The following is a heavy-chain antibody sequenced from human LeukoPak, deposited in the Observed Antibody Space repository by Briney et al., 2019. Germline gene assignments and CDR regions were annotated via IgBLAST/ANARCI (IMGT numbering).Heavy chain of an antibody. CDR3: ARDQSGSQYALDYFDS. V-gene: IGHV3-74*01. CDR1: GFTFSTYW. CDR2: INRDGGST. Sequence: GGSLRLSCAASGFTFSTYWMHWVRQAPGKGLVWFSRINRDGGSTTYADSVKGRFTISRDNAKSTLYLQMNSLRADDTAVYYCARDQSGSQYALDYFDSWGQGTLVTVSS. J-gene: IGHJ4*02. D-gene: IGHD1-26*01.